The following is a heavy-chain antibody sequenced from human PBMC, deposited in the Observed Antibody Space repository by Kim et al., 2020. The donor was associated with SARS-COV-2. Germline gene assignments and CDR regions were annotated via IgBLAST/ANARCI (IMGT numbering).Heavy chain of an antibody. CDR2: ITCNSSNI. CDR3: AKNRYSGTFYGPFND. CDR1: RFTFSSYG. Sequence: GGSLRLSCAASRFTFSSYGMHWVRQAPGKGLEWVSFITCNSSNIYYADSVKGRFIISRDNSKNSLYLQMNSLRAEDTAVYYCAKNRYSGTFYGPFNDCGHETLLTVAS. V-gene: IGHV3-30*02. J-gene: IGHJ4*01. D-gene: IGHD5-12*01.